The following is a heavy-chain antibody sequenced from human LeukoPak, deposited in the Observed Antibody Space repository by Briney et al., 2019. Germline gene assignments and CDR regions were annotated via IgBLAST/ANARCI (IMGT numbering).Heavy chain of an antibody. Sequence: KSKTDGGTTDYAAPVKGRFTISRDDSKNTLYLQMNSLKTEDTAVYYCTTDSSGWYYFDYWGQGTLVTVSS. CDR2: KSKTDGGTT. D-gene: IGHD6-19*01. CDR3: TTDSSGWYYFDY. V-gene: IGHV3-15*01. J-gene: IGHJ4*02.